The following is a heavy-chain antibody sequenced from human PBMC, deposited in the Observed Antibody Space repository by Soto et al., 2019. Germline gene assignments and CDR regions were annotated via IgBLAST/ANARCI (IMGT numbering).Heavy chain of an antibody. J-gene: IGHJ6*02. Sequence: SETLSLTCAVSGGSISSSNWWSWVRQPPGKGLEWIGEIYHSGSTNYNPSLKSRVTISVDKSKNQFSLKLSSVTAADTAVYYYARDMSTPPPYGMDVWGQGTTVTVSS. CDR2: IYHSGST. V-gene: IGHV4-4*02. D-gene: IGHD3-16*01. CDR1: GGSISSSNW. CDR3: ARDMSTPPPYGMDV.